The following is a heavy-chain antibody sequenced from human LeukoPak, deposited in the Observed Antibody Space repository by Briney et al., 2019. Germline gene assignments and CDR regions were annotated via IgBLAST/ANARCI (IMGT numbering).Heavy chain of an antibody. J-gene: IGHJ4*02. CDR3: ARGEAVAGNDH. V-gene: IGHV4-34*01. Sequence: SETLSLTCAVYGGSFSGYYWSWIRQPPGKGLEWIGEINHSGSTNYNPSLKSRVTISVDTSKNQFSLKLSSVTAADTAMYYCARGEAVAGNDHWGQGIRVTVSS. D-gene: IGHD6-19*01. CDR1: GGSFSGYY. CDR2: INHSGST.